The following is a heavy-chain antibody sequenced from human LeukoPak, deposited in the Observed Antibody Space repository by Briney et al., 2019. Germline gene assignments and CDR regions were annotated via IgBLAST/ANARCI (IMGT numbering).Heavy chain of an antibody. CDR3: ARDRSSSADAFDI. J-gene: IGHJ3*02. CDR2: INPNSGGT. CDR1: GYTFTGYY. Sequence: ASVKVFCKASGYTFTGYYMHWVRQAPGQGLEWMGWINPNSGGTNYAQKFQGRVTMTRDTSISTAYMELSRLRSDDTAVYYCARDRSSSADAFDIWGQGTMVTVSS. D-gene: IGHD6-13*01. V-gene: IGHV1-2*02.